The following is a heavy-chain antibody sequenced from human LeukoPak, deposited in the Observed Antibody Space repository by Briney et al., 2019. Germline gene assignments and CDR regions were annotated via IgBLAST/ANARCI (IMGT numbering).Heavy chain of an antibody. Sequence: GGSLRLSCAASGFTFSSYSMNWVRQAPGKGLEWVSTISSSGGSTYYADSVKGRFTISRDNSKDTLFLQMNSLRAEDTAVYYCAKRDLGYWGQGTLVTVSS. CDR2: ISSSGGST. CDR3: AKRDLGY. CDR1: GFTFSSYS. J-gene: IGHJ4*02. V-gene: IGHV3-23*01.